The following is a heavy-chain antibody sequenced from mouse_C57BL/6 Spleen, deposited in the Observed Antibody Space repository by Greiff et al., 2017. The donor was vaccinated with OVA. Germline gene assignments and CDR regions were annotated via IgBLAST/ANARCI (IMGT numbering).Heavy chain of an antibody. V-gene: IGHV14-3*01. CDR3: AIDSSGYVEFAY. D-gene: IGHD3-2*02. Sequence: EVQRVESVAELVRPGASVKLSCTASGFNIKNTYMHWVRQRPEQGLEWIGRIDPANGNTKYAPKFQGKATITADTSSNTAYLQLSSLTSEDTAIYYCAIDSSGYVEFAYWGQGTLVTVSA. CDR2: IDPANGNT. CDR1: GFNIKNTY. J-gene: IGHJ3*01.